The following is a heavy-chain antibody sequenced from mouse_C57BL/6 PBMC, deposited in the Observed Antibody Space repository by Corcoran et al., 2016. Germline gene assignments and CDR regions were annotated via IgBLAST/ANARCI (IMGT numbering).Heavy chain of an antibody. CDR2: INTYSGVP. J-gene: IGHJ2*01. Sequence: QIQLVQSGPELKKPGETVKISCKASGYTFTTYGMSWVKQAPGKGLKWMGWINTYSGVPTYADDFKGRFAFSLETSASTAYLQINNLKNEDTATYFCARGSSYFDYWGQDTTLTVSS. V-gene: IGHV9-3*01. CDR1: GYTFTTYG. D-gene: IGHD1-1*01. CDR3: ARGSSYFDY.